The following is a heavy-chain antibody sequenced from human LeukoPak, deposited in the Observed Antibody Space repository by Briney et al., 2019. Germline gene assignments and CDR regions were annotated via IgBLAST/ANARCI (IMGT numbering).Heavy chain of an antibody. CDR1: GFTVSSNY. V-gene: IGHV3-20*04. CDR2: INWNGGST. J-gene: IGHJ4*02. D-gene: IGHD3-10*01. Sequence: GGSLRLSCAVSGFTVSSNYMSWLRQAPGKGLEWGSGINWNGGSTGYADSVKGRFTISRDNAKNSLYLQMNSRRAEDTALYYCARNYGSGKHYNLDYWGQGTLVTVSS. CDR3: ARNYGSGKHYNLDY.